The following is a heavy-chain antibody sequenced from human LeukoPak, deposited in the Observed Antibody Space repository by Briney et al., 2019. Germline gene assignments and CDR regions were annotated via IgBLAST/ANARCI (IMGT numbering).Heavy chain of an antibody. V-gene: IGHV3-21*01. CDR2: ISSSSSYI. J-gene: IGHJ4*02. CDR3: ARDPLYCSSTSCFFDY. CDR1: GFTFSSYS. D-gene: IGHD2-2*01. Sequence: GGSLRLSCAASGFTFSSYSMNWVRQAPGKGLEWVSSISSSSSYIYYADSVKGRFTISRDNAKNSPYLQMNSLRAEDTAVYYCARDPLYCSSTSCFFDYWGQGTLVTVSS.